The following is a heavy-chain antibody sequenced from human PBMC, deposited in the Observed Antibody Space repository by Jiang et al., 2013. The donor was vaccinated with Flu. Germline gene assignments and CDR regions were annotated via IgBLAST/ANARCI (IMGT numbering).Heavy chain of an antibody. J-gene: IGHJ3*02. CDR1: GGSFSGYY. Sequence: LLKPSETLSLTCAVYGGSFSGYYWSWIRQSPGKGLEWIGEINHSGSTNYNPSLKSRVTISVDTSKNQFSLKLSSVTAADTAVYYCARQGTYSSSWYGFKDAFDIWGQGTMVTVSS. V-gene: IGHV4-34*01. D-gene: IGHD6-13*01. CDR2: INHSGST. CDR3: ARQGTYSSSWYGFKDAFDI.